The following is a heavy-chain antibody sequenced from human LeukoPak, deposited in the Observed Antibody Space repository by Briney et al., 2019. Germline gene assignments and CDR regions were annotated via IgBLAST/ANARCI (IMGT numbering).Heavy chain of an antibody. Sequence: GGSLRLSCAASGFTFSSHWMHWARQVPGKGLVWVSRINSDGSSTPYADSVRGRFTISRDDAKQTLYLQVNSLRGEDTAVYYCATSRGAHYFDYWGQGTLVTVSS. V-gene: IGHV3-74*01. CDR1: GFTFSSHW. CDR3: ATSRGAHYFDY. CDR2: INSDGSST. J-gene: IGHJ4*02. D-gene: IGHD3-10*01.